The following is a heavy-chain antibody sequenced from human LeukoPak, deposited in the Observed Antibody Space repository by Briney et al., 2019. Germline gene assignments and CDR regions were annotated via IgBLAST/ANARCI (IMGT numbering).Heavy chain of an antibody. CDR2: IWYDGSKK. CDR1: GFTFSSYG. V-gene: IGHV3-33*01. D-gene: IGHD3-10*02. CDR3: ARGELFDYYYGMDV. J-gene: IGHJ6*02. Sequence: GGSLRLSCAASGFTFSSYGIHWVRQAPGKGLEGVAGIWYDGSKKYYADSVKGRFNISRDNSKNTLYLQMNSLRAEDTAVYYCARGELFDYYYGMDVWGRGTTVTVSS.